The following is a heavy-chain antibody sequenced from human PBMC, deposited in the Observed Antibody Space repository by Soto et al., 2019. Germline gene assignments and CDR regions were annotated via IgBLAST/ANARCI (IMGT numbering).Heavy chain of an antibody. CDR1: GGSISSGRNY. CDR3: ARGDCGSSSCYDLEGWFDP. Sequence: PLSLTCTVSGGSISSGRNYWNWIRQHPGKGLEWIGYISYSGNTYYTPSLKSRVTISVDTSKNQFSLKLTSVTAADTAIYYCARGDCGSSSCYDLEGWFDPWGQGTLVTVSS. CDR2: ISYSGNT. D-gene: IGHD2-2*01. V-gene: IGHV4-31*03. J-gene: IGHJ5*02.